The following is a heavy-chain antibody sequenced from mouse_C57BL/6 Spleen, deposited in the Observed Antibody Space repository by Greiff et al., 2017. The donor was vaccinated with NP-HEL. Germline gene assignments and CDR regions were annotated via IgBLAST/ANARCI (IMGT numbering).Heavy chain of an antibody. CDR1: GYTFTDYE. CDR2: IDPETGGT. J-gene: IGHJ2*01. D-gene: IGHD1-1*01. CDR3: TVYYYGSSGY. V-gene: IGHV1-15*01. Sequence: VQLQQSGAELVRPGASVTLSCKASGYTFTDYEMHWVKQTPVHGLEWIGAIDPETGGTAYNQKFKGKAILTADKSSSTAYMDLRSLTSEDSAVYYCTVYYYGSSGYWGKGTTLTVSS.